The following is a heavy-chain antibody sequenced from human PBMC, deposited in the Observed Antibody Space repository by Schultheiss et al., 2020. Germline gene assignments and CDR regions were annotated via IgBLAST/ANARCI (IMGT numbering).Heavy chain of an antibody. CDR3: ARDPPYYYYGMDV. J-gene: IGHJ6*02. CDR1: GFTFSSYG. CDR2: ISSSSSYI. Sequence: GESLKISCAASGFTFSSYGMHWVRQAPGKGLEWVSSISSSSSYIYYADSVKGRFTISRDNSKNTLYLQMNSLRAEDTAVYYCARDPPYYYYGMDVWGQGTTVTVSS. V-gene: IGHV3-21*01.